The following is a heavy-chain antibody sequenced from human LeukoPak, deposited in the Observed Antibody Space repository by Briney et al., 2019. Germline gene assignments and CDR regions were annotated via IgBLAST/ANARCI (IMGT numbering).Heavy chain of an antibody. CDR1: GYTFTSYG. Sequence: GASVKVSCKASGYTFTSYGISWVRQAPGQGLEWMGWISAYNGNTNYAQKLQGRVTMTTDTSTSTAYMELRSLRSDDTAVYYCARDRMARESYYYDSSGYYDYWGQGTLVTVSS. V-gene: IGHV1-18*01. D-gene: IGHD3-22*01. CDR2: ISAYNGNT. J-gene: IGHJ4*02. CDR3: ARDRMARESYYYDSSGYYDY.